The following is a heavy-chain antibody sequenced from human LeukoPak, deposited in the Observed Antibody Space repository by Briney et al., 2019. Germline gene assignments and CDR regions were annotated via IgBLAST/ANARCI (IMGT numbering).Heavy chain of an antibody. Sequence: GRSLRPSCAASGFTFSSYGLHWVRQAPGKGLEWVAVIWYDGSNKYYADSVKGRFTISRDKSKNTLYLQMNSLRAEDTAVYYCARDNDYGDYGIDYWGQGTLVTVSS. D-gene: IGHD4-17*01. V-gene: IGHV3-33*01. J-gene: IGHJ4*02. CDR3: ARDNDYGDYGIDY. CDR2: IWYDGSNK. CDR1: GFTFSSYG.